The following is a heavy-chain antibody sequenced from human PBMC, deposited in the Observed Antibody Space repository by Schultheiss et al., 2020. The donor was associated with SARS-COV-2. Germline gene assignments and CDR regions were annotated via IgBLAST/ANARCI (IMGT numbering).Heavy chain of an antibody. CDR2: IYYSGST. CDR1: GGSISSGDYY. J-gene: IGHJ6*02. Sequence: SETLSLTCTVSGGSISSGDYYWSWIRQPPGKGLEWIGYIYYSGSTYYNPSLKSRVTISVDRSKNQFSLKLSSVTAADTAVYYCARGGGSYYEHRDYYGMDDWGQGTTVTVSS. CDR3: ARGGGSYYEHRDYYGMDD. V-gene: IGHV4-30-4*08. D-gene: IGHD1-26*01.